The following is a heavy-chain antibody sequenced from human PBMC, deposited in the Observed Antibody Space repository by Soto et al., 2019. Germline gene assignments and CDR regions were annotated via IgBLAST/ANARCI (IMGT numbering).Heavy chain of an antibody. CDR1: GFTFSSYS. V-gene: IGHV3-48*02. Sequence: EVQLVESGGGLVQPGGSLRLSCAASGFTFSSYSMNWVRQAPGKGLEWVSYISSSSSTIYYADSVKGRFTISRDNAKNSLYLQMNSLRDEDTAVYYCARDALDGGYVYYYGMDVWGQGTTVTVSS. D-gene: IGHD5-12*01. CDR3: ARDALDGGYVYYYGMDV. CDR2: ISSSSSTI. J-gene: IGHJ6*02.